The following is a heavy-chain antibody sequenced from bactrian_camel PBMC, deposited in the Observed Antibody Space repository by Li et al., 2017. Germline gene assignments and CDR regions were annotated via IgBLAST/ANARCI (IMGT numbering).Heavy chain of an antibody. CDR2: FSRFHGT. Sequence: HVQLVESGGGSVQAGETLRLSCTTSGFTFDDSDMGWYRQGPGNRCELVSAFSRFHGTYYAPSVKGRFTISRDNAKNTLYLQMNSLQTEDTAVYYCAADGRGGSYYHWGQGTQVTVS. J-gene: IGHJ4*01. D-gene: IGHD6*01. CDR1: GFTFDDSD. V-gene: IGHV3S55*01. CDR3: AADGRGGSYYH.